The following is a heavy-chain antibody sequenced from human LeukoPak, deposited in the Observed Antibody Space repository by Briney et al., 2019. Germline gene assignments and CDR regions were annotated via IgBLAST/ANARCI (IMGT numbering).Heavy chain of an antibody. J-gene: IGHJ4*02. Sequence: GGSLRLSCSASGFNFNNYAMHWVRQAPGKGLEWVALLSNAGTYTSYADSVKGRFTISRDNSRNTLYLQMNGLRTEDTAVYFCAREYCGGVCYSGFDFWGQGALVTVSS. D-gene: IGHD2-21*02. V-gene: IGHV3-30*04. CDR1: GFNFNNYA. CDR2: LSNAGTYT. CDR3: AREYCGGVCYSGFDF.